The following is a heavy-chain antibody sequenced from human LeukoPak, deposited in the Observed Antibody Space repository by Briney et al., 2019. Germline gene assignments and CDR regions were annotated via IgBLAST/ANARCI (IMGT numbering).Heavy chain of an antibody. Sequence: PGGSLRLSCAASGFAFSSYAMHWVRQAPGKGLEWVAVISYDAGNKYYADSVKGRFTISRDNSKNTVYLQMNSLRAEDTAVYYXXXXXXXFWSGYLRVMDVWGKGTTVTVSS. V-gene: IGHV3-30*04. D-gene: IGHD3-3*01. J-gene: IGHJ6*04. CDR3: XXXXXXFWSGYLRVMDV. CDR1: GFAFSSYA. CDR2: ISYDAGNK.